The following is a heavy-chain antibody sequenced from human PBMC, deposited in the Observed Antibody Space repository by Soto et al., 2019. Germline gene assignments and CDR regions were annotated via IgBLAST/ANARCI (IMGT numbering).Heavy chain of an antibody. V-gene: IGHV3-13*01. CDR1: GFTFSSYD. CDR2: IGTAGDT. J-gene: IGHJ5*02. D-gene: IGHD3-22*01. Sequence: GGSLRLSCAASGFTFSSYDMHWVRQSTGKGLEWVSAIGTAGDTYYPGSVKGRFTISRENAKNSLYLQMNSLRAGDTAVYYCARGRYYYDSSAQGWFDPWGQGTLVTVLL. CDR3: ARGRYYYDSSAQGWFDP.